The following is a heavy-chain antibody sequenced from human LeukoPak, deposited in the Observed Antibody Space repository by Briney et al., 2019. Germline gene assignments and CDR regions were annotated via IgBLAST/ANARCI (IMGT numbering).Heavy chain of an antibody. Sequence: ASVKVSCKASGYTFTSYDINWVRQATGQGLAWMGWMNPNSGNTGYAQKFQGRVTMTSNTSISTAYMELSSLRSEDTAVYYCARGNYDYIWGSYRYTGLRYWGQGTLVTVSS. CDR3: ARGNYDYIWGSYRYTGLRY. CDR2: MNPNSGNT. D-gene: IGHD3-16*02. CDR1: GYTFTSYD. J-gene: IGHJ4*02. V-gene: IGHV1-8*01.